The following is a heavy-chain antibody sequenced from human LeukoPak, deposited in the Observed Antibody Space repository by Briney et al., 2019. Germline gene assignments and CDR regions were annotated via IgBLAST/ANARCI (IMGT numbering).Heavy chain of an antibody. D-gene: IGHD4-11*01. Sequence: ASVKVSCKASGYTFTIYYIHWVRQAPGQGLEWMGLINPSGGSTSYAQKFQGRVTMTRDMSTSTVYMELSSLRSEDTAVYYCAREAHSNYAGRYFDYWGQGTLVTVSS. J-gene: IGHJ4*02. CDR1: GYTFTIYY. CDR2: INPSGGST. V-gene: IGHV1-46*01. CDR3: AREAHSNYAGRYFDY.